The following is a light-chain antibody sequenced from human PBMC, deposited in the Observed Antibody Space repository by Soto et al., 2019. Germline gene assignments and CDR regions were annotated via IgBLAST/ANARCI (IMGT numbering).Light chain of an antibody. CDR3: QQYNNWPPLT. Sequence: EIVMTQSPAALCVSPWERATLSGRASQSVSSNLAWYQQKPGQAPRLLIYGASTRATGIPARFSGSGSGTEFTLTISSLQSEDFAVYYCQQYNNWPPLTFGGGTKVDIK. J-gene: IGKJ4*01. V-gene: IGKV3-15*01. CDR2: GAS. CDR1: QSVSSN.